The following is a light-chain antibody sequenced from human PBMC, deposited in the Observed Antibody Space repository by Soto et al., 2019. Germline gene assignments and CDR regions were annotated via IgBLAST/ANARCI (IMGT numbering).Light chain of an antibody. J-gene: IGKJ4*01. CDR1: QSVTNN. Sequence: EIVMTQSPATLSVSPGERATLSCRASQSVTNNLAWYQEKPGQAPRLLIYGASTRVTGIPARFSGSGSETEFTLTISNLQSEDFAIYYCQQYNNWPLTFGGGTKVEIK. CDR2: GAS. V-gene: IGKV3-15*01. CDR3: QQYNNWPLT.